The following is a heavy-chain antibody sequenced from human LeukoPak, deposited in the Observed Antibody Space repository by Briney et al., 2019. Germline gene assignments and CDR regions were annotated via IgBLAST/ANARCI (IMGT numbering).Heavy chain of an antibody. CDR1: GFTFSSYG. Sequence: GRSLRLSCAASGFTFSSYGMHWVRQAPGKGLEWVAVISYDGSNKYYADSVKGRFTISRDNSKNTLYLQMNSLRAEDTAVYYCATGTRGYSGYDYGNHYYYYYYMDVWGKGTTVTISS. J-gene: IGHJ6*03. CDR3: ATGTRGYSGYDYGNHYYYYYYMDV. CDR2: ISYDGSNK. D-gene: IGHD5-12*01. V-gene: IGHV3-30*03.